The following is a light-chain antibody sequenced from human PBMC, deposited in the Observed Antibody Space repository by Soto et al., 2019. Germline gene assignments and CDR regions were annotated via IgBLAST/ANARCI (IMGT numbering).Light chain of an antibody. CDR2: AAS. V-gene: IGKV1-8*01. CDR3: QQYYSYPT. Sequence: AIRMTQSPSSCSASTGDRVTITCRASQDISSYLAWYQQKPGKAPKLLIYAASTLQSGVPSRFSGSGSGTDFTLTISCLQSEDFATYYCQQYYSYPTFGQGTKVEIK. J-gene: IGKJ1*01. CDR1: QDISSY.